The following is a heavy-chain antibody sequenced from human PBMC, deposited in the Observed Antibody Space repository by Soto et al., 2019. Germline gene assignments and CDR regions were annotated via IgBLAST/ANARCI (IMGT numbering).Heavy chain of an antibody. CDR2: IHHSGST. J-gene: IGHJ5*02. V-gene: IGHV4-34*01. Sequence: SETLSLTCAVYGGSFSGYYWSWIRQPPGKGLEWIGEIHHSGSTNYIPSLKSRVTMSVDTSKNQFSLKLSSVTAADTAVYFCARGRAAAGTEGWFDPWGQGTLVTVS. CDR3: ARGRAAAGTEGWFDP. CDR1: GGSFSGYY. D-gene: IGHD6-13*01.